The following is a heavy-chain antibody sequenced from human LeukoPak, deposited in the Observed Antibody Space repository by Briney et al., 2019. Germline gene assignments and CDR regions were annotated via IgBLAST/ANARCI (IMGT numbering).Heavy chain of an antibody. J-gene: IGHJ4*02. CDR1: GFTFSSHS. D-gene: IGHD1-1*01. V-gene: IGHV3-21*01. Sequence: GGSLRLSCAASGFTFSSHSMNWVRQAPGKGLEWVSSISSSSSYIYYADSVKGRFTSSRDNAKNSLYLQMNSLRAEDTAVYYCARDGYHYFDYWGQGTLVTVSS. CDR2: ISSSSSYI. CDR3: ARDGYHYFDY.